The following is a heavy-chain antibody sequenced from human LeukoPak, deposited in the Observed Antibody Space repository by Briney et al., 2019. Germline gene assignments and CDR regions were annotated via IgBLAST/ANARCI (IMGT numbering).Heavy chain of an antibody. Sequence: PGRSLRLSCAASGFTFDDYAMHWVRQAPGKGLEWVSGISWNSGSLVYADSVKGRFTISRDNAKNSLYLQMNSLRAEDTALYYCAKDKYYGSGSYGPLIDYWGQGTLVTVSS. J-gene: IGHJ4*02. D-gene: IGHD3-10*01. CDR1: GFTFDDYA. V-gene: IGHV3-9*01. CDR2: ISWNSGSL. CDR3: AKDKYYGSGSYGPLIDY.